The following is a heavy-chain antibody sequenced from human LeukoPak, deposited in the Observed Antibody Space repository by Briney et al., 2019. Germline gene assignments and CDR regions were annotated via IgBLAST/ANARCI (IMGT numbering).Heavy chain of an antibody. CDR1: DYPISSGYH. V-gene: IGHV4-38-2*02. CDR2: ILQSGST. J-gene: IGHJ4*02. D-gene: IGHD1-1*01. CDR3: VRARLERRISAFDS. Sequence: PSETLSLTCTVSDYPISSGYHWGWIRQPPGKGLEWIGIILQSGSTYYNPSLKSRVTISVDTSKNQFSLRLSSVTAADTAVYYCVRARLERRISAFDSWGQGTLVTVSS.